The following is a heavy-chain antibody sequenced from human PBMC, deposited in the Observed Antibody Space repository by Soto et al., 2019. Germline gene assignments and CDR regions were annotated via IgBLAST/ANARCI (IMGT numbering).Heavy chain of an antibody. CDR3: ARHSAYCSGGSCSYYYYYMDV. CDR2: VRSKSNGYAT. Sequence: EVQLVESGGGLVQPGGSLKLSCAASGFTFSGSAMHWVRRASGKGLEWVGRVRSKSNGYATAYAASVTGRFTISRDDSKNTAYLQMSSLTTEDTAVYYCARHSAYCSGGSCSYYYYYMDVWGKGTSVIVSS. J-gene: IGHJ6*03. D-gene: IGHD2-15*01. V-gene: IGHV3-73*01. CDR1: GFTFSGSA.